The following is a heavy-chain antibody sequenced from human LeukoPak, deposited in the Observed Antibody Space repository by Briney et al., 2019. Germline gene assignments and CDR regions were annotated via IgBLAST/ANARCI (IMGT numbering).Heavy chain of an antibody. CDR1: GGTFSSHA. D-gene: IGHD5-18*01. Sequence: ASVKVSCKASGGTFSSHAISWVRQAPGQGLEWMGRIIPILGIANYAQKFQGRVTITADKSTSTAYMELSSLRSEDTAVYYCARVSVDTGNDYWGQGTLVTVSS. J-gene: IGHJ4*02. CDR3: ARVSVDTGNDY. CDR2: IIPILGIA. V-gene: IGHV1-69*04.